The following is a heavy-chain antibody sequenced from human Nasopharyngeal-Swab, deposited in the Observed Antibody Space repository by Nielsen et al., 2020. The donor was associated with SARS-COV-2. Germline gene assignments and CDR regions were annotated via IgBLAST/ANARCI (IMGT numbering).Heavy chain of an antibody. CDR2: ISSSSDTI. CDR3: AFGHHG. CDR1: GFTFSTYA. Sequence: GGSLRLSCAASGFTFSTYAMTWVRQAPGKGLEWISYISSSSDTISYADSVKGRFTISRDNAKNSLYLQMNSLRAEDTAVYYCAFGHHGWGQGIMVTVSS. J-gene: IGHJ4*02. D-gene: IGHD1-14*01. V-gene: IGHV3-48*01.